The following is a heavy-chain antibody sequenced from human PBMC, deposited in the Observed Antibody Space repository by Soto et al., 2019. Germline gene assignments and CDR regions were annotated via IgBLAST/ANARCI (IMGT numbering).Heavy chain of an antibody. V-gene: IGHV4-39*07. CDR3: ARAQRDXDYVWGSYRPNWFDP. CDR2: IKYSGTT. D-gene: IGHD3-16*02. Sequence: PSETLSLTCTVSGGSISSTRCHWGWIRQPPGKGLEWIASIKYSGTTFYNPSLKSRVTLSVDTSKNQFSLKLSSVTAADTAVYYCARAQRDXDYVWGSYRPNWFDPWGQGTLVTVSS. CDR1: GGSISSTRCH. J-gene: IGHJ5*02.